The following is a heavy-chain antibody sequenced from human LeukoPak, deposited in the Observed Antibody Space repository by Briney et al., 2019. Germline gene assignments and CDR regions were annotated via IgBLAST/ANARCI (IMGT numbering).Heavy chain of an antibody. CDR1: GFTFSSYA. D-gene: IGHD3-22*01. V-gene: IGHV3-30-3*01. CDR3: AKDSTYYYDSSGYYHTGPAFDI. CDR2: ISYDGSNK. Sequence: GGSLRLSCAASGFTFSSYAMHWVRQAPGKGLEWVAVISYDGSNKYYADSVKGRFTISRDNSKNTLYLQMNSLRAEDTAVYYCAKDSTYYYDSSGYYHTGPAFDIWGQGTMVTVSS. J-gene: IGHJ3*02.